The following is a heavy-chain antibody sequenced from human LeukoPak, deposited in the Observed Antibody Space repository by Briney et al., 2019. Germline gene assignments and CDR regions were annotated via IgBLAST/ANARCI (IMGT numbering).Heavy chain of an antibody. Sequence: ASVKVSCKVSGYTLTELSMHWVRQAPGKGLEWMGGFDPEDGETIYAQKFQGRVTMTEDTSTDTAYMELSSLRSEDTAVYYCATPRTKYDILTGYARWFDYWGQGTLVTVSS. CDR1: GYTLTELS. D-gene: IGHD3-9*01. V-gene: IGHV1-24*01. CDR2: FDPEDGET. J-gene: IGHJ4*02. CDR3: ATPRTKYDILTGYARWFDY.